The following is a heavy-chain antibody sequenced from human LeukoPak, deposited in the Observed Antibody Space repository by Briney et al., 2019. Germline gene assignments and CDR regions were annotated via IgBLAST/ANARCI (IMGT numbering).Heavy chain of an antibody. CDR1: GFIFNKYW. CDR2: VREDGAEK. J-gene: IGHJ6*04. D-gene: IGHD3-10*02. Sequence: QPGGSLRLSCTASGFIFNKYWMSWVRQAPGKGLEWVATVREDGAEKYYVDSVKGRITISRDNAKNSLYLQMNSLRAEDTAVYYCAELGITMIGGVWGKGTTVTISS. CDR3: AELGITMIGGV. V-gene: IGHV3-7*01.